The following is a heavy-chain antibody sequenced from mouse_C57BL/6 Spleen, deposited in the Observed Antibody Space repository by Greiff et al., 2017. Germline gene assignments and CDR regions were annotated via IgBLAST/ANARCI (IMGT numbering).Heavy chain of an antibody. CDR3: ARSMGDYDGAWFAY. J-gene: IGHJ3*01. D-gene: IGHD2-4*01. Sequence: EVKLMESGGGLVQPGGSLSLSCAASGFTFTDYYMSWVRQPPGKALEWLGFIRNKANGYTTEYSASVKGRFTITRDNSQCILYLQMNALEAEDRATYYYARSMGDYDGAWFAYWGQGTLVTVSA. V-gene: IGHV7-3*01. CDR2: IRNKANGYTT. CDR1: GFTFTDYY.